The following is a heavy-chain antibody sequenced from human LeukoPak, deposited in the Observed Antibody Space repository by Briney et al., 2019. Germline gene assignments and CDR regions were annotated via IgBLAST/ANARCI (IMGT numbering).Heavy chain of an antibody. Sequence: ASVKVSCKASGYTFTSYYMHWVRQAPGQGLEWMGWISAYNGNTNYAQKLQGRVTMTTDTSTSTAYMELRSLRSDDTAVYYCARDSIQRKGFDYWGQGTLVTVSP. CDR2: ISAYNGNT. D-gene: IGHD6-25*01. CDR3: ARDSIQRKGFDY. V-gene: IGHV1-18*04. J-gene: IGHJ4*02. CDR1: GYTFTSYY.